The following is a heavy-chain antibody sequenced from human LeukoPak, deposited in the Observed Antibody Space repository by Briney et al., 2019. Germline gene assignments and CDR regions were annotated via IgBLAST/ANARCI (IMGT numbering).Heavy chain of an antibody. CDR3: ARVGILTGYDYFDY. Sequence: ASVKVSCKASGYTFTGYYMHWVRQAPGQGLEWMGWINPNSGGTNYGQKFQGRVTMTRDTSISTAYMELSRLRSDDTAVYYCARVGILTGYDYFDYWGQGTLVTVSS. V-gene: IGHV1-2*02. J-gene: IGHJ4*02. CDR1: GYTFTGYY. D-gene: IGHD3-9*01. CDR2: INPNSGGT.